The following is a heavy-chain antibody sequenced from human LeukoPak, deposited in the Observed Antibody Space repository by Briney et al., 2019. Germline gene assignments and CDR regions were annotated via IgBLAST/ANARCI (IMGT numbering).Heavy chain of an antibody. D-gene: IGHD3-10*01. V-gene: IGHV1-8*01. CDR2: MNPNSGNT. CDR3: AREEFGFGEERWFDP. Sequence: ASVKVSCKASGYTFTSYDINWVRQATGQGLEWMGWMNPNSGNTGYAQKFQGRVTMTRNTSISTAYMELSSLRSEGTAVYYCAREEFGFGEERWFDPWGQGTLVTVSS. J-gene: IGHJ5*02. CDR1: GYTFTSYD.